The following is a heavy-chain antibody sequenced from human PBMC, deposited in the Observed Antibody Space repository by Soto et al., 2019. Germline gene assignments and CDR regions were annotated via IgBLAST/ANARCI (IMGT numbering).Heavy chain of an antibody. CDR1: GCTFGSYA. J-gene: IGHJ6*02. CDR3: ARIHCVSDSCYPPLIYYSHAMDV. V-gene: IGHV1-69*13. D-gene: IGHD2-2*01. CDR2: IIPMFSTS. Sequence: SVKVSCKACGCTFGSYAISWVGQAPGQGREWMGGIIPMFSTSHYAQMFQGRVTITADEFTTTAYMELSSLRSDDTAVYYCARIHCVSDSCYPPLIYYSHAMDVWGQGTTVTVSS.